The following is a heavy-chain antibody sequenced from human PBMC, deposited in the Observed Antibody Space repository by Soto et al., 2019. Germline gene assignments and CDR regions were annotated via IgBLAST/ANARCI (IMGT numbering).Heavy chain of an antibody. CDR1: GFTFSSYW. Sequence: PGGSLRLSCVASGFTFSSYWMSWVRQAPGKGLEWVANIKQDGSEKYYVDSVKGRFTISRDNAKNTLYLQMNNLRAEDTAVYYCAKTNIAVAGHLLFDYWGQGTLVTVSS. V-gene: IGHV3-7*01. J-gene: IGHJ4*02. CDR2: IKQDGSEK. D-gene: IGHD6-19*01. CDR3: AKTNIAVAGHLLFDY.